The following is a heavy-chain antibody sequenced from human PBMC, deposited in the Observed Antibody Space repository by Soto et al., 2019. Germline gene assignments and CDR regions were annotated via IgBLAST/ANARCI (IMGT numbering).Heavy chain of an antibody. CDR1: GASSSSYY. V-gene: IGHV4-59*01. CDR2: MNAFGRT. J-gene: IGHJ5*02. Sequence: QVQLQEAGPGLVKSSETLSLTCTVSGASSSSYYWSWIRQPPGKGLEWIGYMNAFGRTIYNPSLKSRVTISLDTSKNQFSLKLTSVIAADTAVYYCARSFCRDAVRCNWFDPWGQGTLVTVSS. CDR3: ARSFCRDAVRCNWFDP. D-gene: IGHD2-8*01.